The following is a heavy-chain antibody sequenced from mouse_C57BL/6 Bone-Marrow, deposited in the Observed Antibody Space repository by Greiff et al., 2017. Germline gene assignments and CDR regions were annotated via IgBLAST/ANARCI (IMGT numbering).Heavy chain of an antibody. CDR3: ARDYYGSSWGFAY. D-gene: IGHD1-1*01. J-gene: IGHJ3*01. V-gene: IGHV1-64*01. CDR1: GYTFTSYW. CDR2: IHPNSGST. Sequence: VQLQQPGAELVKPGASVKLSCKASGYTFTSYWMHWVKQRPGHGLEWIGMIHPNSGSTNYNEKFKSKATLTVDKSSSTAYMQLSSLTSEDSAVYYCARDYYGSSWGFAYWGQGTLVTVSA.